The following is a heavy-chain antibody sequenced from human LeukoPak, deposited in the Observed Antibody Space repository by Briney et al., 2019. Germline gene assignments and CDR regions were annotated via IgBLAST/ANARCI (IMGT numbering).Heavy chain of an antibody. CDR2: IYYSGST. Sequence: SETLSLTCTVSGGSISSSSYYWGWIRQPPGMGLEWIGSIYYSGSTSYNPSLKSRVTMSVDTSKNQFSLKLSSVTAADTAMFYCAGVTYYYDSSGRWAFDIWGKGTMVTVSS. CDR1: GGSISSSSYY. J-gene: IGHJ3*02. D-gene: IGHD3-22*01. CDR3: AGVTYYYDSSGRWAFDI. V-gene: IGHV4-39*01.